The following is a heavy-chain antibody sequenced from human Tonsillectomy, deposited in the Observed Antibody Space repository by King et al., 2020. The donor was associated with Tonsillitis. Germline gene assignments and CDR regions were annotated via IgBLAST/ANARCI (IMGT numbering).Heavy chain of an antibody. Sequence: QLQESGPGLVKPSETLSLTCTVSGGSISRSSYYWGWIRQPPGKGLEWIGSIHYSGSTYYNPSLKTRVTISVDTSNKQFFLRLSSVTAADTAVYYCARHTIEMATITGTFEYWGQGTLVTVSS. V-gene: IGHV4-39*01. J-gene: IGHJ4*02. CDR1: GGSISRSSYY. CDR3: ARHTIEMATITGTFEY. CDR2: IHYSGST. D-gene: IGHD5-24*01.